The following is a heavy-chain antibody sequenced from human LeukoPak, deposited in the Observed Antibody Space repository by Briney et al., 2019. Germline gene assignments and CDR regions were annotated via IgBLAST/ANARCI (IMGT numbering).Heavy chain of an antibody. CDR3: ATSYCGGDCYSRTGDY. CDR1: GGSFSGYY. CDR2: INHSGST. D-gene: IGHD2-21*02. V-gene: IGHV4-34*01. J-gene: IGHJ4*02. Sequence: SETLSLTCAVYGGSFSGYYWSWIRQPPGKGLEWIGEINHSGSTNYNPSLKSRVTISADTSKNQFSLKLSSVTAADTAVYYCATSYCGGDCYSRTGDYRGQGTLVTVSS.